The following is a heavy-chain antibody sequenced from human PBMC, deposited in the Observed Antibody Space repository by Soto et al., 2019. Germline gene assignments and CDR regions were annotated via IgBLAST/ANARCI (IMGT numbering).Heavy chain of an antibody. CDR3: VRDTNLVATTVYSSHGFDV. V-gene: IGHV3-30-3*01. CDR1: GFTTRCYS. CDR2: TSHDGSNN. Sequence: GGSLRLACAAEGFTTRCYSMRLVRNDPGKGLEWVAVTSHDGSNNYYADSVKGRFTISRDNSKNTLYLQMDGLRPEDTAVYFCVRDTNLVATTVYSSHGFDVWGQRPTVSVSS. J-gene: IGHJ6*02. D-gene: IGHD4-17*01.